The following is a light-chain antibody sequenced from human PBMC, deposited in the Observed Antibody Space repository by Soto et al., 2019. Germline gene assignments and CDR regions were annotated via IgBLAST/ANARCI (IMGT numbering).Light chain of an antibody. CDR3: QQSFSFPYT. J-gene: IGKJ2*01. CDR1: QGINSW. V-gene: IGKV1D-12*01. Sequence: DIQMTQSPSSVSASVGDRVTITCRASQGINSWLAWYQQKPGKAPKLLIYAASTLQSGVPSRFSGSDSGADFALTISSLQPEDSAIYYCQQSFSFPYTFGQGTKLEIK. CDR2: AAS.